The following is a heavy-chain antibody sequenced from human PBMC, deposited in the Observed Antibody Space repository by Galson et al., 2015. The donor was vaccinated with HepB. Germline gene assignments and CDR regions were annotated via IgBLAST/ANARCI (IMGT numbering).Heavy chain of an antibody. V-gene: IGHV1-18*04. Sequence: SVKVSCKASGYTFTSYGISWVRQAPGQGLEWIGWISAYNGNTNYAQKLQGRVTMTTDTSTSTAYMELRSLRSDDTAVYYCARASPIVGYDRSGLKPIAVADHGGWAFDIWGQGTMVTVSS. CDR2: ISAYNGNT. J-gene: IGHJ3*02. D-gene: IGHD6-19*01. CDR3: ARASPIVGYDRSGLKPIAVADHGGWAFDI. CDR1: GYTFTSYG.